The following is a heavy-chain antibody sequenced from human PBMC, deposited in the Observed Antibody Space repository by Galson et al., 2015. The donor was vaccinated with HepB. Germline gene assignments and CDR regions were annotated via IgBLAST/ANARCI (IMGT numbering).Heavy chain of an antibody. J-gene: IGHJ6*03. CDR2: IYPGDSDT. D-gene: IGHD3-10*01. Sequence: QSGAEVKKPGESLKISCKGSGYSFTSYWIGWVRQMPGKGLEWMGIIYPGDSDTRYSPSFQGQVTISADKSISTAYLQWSSLKASDTAMYYCARHYYGSGPPREYYYYYYMDVWGKGTTVTVSS. CDR1: GYSFTSYW. CDR3: ARHYYGSGPPREYYYYYYMDV. V-gene: IGHV5-51*01.